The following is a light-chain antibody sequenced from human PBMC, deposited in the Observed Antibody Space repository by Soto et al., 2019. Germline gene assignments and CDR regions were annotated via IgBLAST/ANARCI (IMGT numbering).Light chain of an antibody. CDR1: SSDVGGYNY. CDR3: SSYTSSSTLYV. V-gene: IGLV2-14*01. Sequence: QSVLTQPASVSGSPGQSITISCTGTSSDVGGYNYVSWYQQHPGKALKLMIYDVSNRPSGVSNRFSGSKSGNTASLTISGLRAEDEADYYCSSYTSSSTLYVFGTGTKVTVL. J-gene: IGLJ1*01. CDR2: DVS.